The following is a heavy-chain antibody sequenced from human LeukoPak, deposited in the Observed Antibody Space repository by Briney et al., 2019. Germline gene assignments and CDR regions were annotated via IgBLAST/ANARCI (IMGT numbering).Heavy chain of an antibody. V-gene: IGHV4-4*07. J-gene: IGHJ4*02. CDR3: ARDRGWKDTVTTPFDY. D-gene: IGHD4-17*01. Sequence: SETLSLTCTVSGGSISSYYWSWIRQPAGKGLEWIGRIYTSGSTNYNPSLKSRVTMSVDTSKNQFSLKLSPVTAADTAVYYCARDRGWKDTVTTPFDYWGQGTLVTVSS. CDR2: IYTSGST. CDR1: GGSISSYY.